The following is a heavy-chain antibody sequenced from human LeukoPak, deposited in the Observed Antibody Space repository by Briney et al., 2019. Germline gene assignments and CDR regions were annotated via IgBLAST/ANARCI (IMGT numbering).Heavy chain of an antibody. D-gene: IGHD3-3*01. CDR2: MNPKSGNT. J-gene: IGHJ6*02. Sequence: ASVKVSCKASGYTFTSYDINWVRQATGQGLEWMGWMNPKSGNTGYAQKFQGRVTMTRNTSISTAYMELSSLRSEDTAVYYCARGSFWSVNDGTDVWGQGTAVTVSS. CDR1: GYTFTSYD. V-gene: IGHV1-8*01. CDR3: ARGSFWSVNDGTDV.